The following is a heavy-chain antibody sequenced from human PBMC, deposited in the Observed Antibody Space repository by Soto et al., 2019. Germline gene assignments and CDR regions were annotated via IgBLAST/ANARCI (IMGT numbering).Heavy chain of an antibody. D-gene: IGHD3-22*01. J-gene: IGHJ4*02. V-gene: IGHV3-11*06. Sequence: TGGSLRLSCAASGFTFSDYYMSWIRQAPGKGLEWVSYISSSSSYTNYADSVKGRFTISRDNAKNSLYLQMNSLRAEDTAVYYCARAGYYYDSSGYFTDYWGQGTLVTVSS. CDR3: ARAGYYYDSSGYFTDY. CDR2: ISSSSSYT. CDR1: GFTFSDYY.